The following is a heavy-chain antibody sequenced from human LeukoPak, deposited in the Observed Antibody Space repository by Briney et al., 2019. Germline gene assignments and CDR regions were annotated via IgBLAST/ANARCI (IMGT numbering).Heavy chain of an antibody. J-gene: IGHJ4*02. CDR3: ARLNWNFDC. Sequence: SETLSLTCTVSGGSISSSSYYWGWIRQPPGKGLEWIGIIYYSGSTYYNPSLKSRVTISVDTSKNQFSLKLSSVTAADTAVYYCARLNWNFDCWGQGTLVTVSS. CDR1: GGSISSSSYY. V-gene: IGHV4-39*07. D-gene: IGHD1-1*01. CDR2: IYYSGST.